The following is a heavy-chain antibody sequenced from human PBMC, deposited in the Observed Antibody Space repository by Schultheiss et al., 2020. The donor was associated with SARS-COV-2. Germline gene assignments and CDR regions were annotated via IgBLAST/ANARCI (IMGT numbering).Heavy chain of an antibody. CDR2: ISWNSGSI. CDR1: GFTFDDYA. D-gene: IGHD3-10*01. CDR3: AKDMGSDGSGSYYEDYYGMDV. Sequence: GGSLRLSCAASGFTFDDYAMHWVRQAPGKGLEWVSGISWNSGSIGYADSVKGRFTISRDNAKNSLYLQMNSLRAEDTALYYCAKDMGSDGSGSYYEDYYGMDVWGQGTTVTVSS. J-gene: IGHJ6*02. V-gene: IGHV3-9*01.